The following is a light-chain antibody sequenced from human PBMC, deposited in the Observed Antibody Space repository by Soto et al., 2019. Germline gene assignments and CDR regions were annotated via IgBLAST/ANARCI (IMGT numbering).Light chain of an antibody. CDR1: QSVSSNY. CDR2: GAS. CDR3: QQYGSSPRT. V-gene: IGKV3-20*01. Sequence: EVMLTQSPGTLSLSPGERATLSCRASQSVSSNYLAWYQQKSGQAPRLLIYGASNRATGIPDRFSGSGSGTDFTLTIRRLEPEDFAVYYCQQYGSSPRTFGQGTKLEIK. J-gene: IGKJ2*01.